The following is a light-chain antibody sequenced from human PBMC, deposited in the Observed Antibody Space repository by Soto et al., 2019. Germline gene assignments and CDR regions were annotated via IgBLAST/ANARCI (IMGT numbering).Light chain of an antibody. CDR2: AAS. Sequence: DIQMTQSPSSLSASVGDRVTITCRASQGIRRDLGWYQQKPGKAPKRLIYAASSLQSGVPSRFSGSGSGTEFTLTISSLQPEDFETYYCLQHNNYPRTFGQGTKVDIX. J-gene: IGKJ1*01. CDR3: LQHNNYPRT. CDR1: QGIRRD. V-gene: IGKV1-17*01.